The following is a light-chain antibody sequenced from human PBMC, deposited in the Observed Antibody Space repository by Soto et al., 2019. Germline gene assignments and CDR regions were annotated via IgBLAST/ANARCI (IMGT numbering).Light chain of an antibody. CDR3: QQYNSYSWT. J-gene: IGKJ1*01. Sequence: DIHMTQSPSTLSASVGDRVTITCRASQSISVWLAWYQQKPGKAPNLLIYKTSSLETGVPSRFSGSGSGTEFTLTISSLQPDDFATYYCQQYNSYSWTFGQGTKVEIK. V-gene: IGKV1-5*03. CDR1: QSISVW. CDR2: KTS.